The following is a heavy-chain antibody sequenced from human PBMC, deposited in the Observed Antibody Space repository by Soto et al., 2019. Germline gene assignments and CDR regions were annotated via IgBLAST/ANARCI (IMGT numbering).Heavy chain of an antibody. D-gene: IGHD2-8*01. CDR3: ARPSIVLMVYGGAFDI. J-gene: IGHJ3*02. CDR1: GFTFSSYA. V-gene: IGHV3-30-3*01. CDR2: ISYDGSNK. Sequence: QVQLVESGGGVVQPGRSLRLSCAASGFTFSSYAMHWVRQALGKGLEWVAVISYDGSNKYYADSVKGRFTISRDNSKNTLYLQMNSLRAEDTAVYYCARPSIVLMVYGGAFDIWGQGTMVTVSS.